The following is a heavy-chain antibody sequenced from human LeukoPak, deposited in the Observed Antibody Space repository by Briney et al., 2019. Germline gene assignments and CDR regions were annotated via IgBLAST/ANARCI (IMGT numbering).Heavy chain of an antibody. CDR2: IKEDGSEK. J-gene: IGHJ4*02. CDR3: ANDPPDYGDY. CDR1: GFTFSNYW. Sequence: PGGSLRLSCVASGFTFSNYWMNWVRQAPGERPEWVANIKEDGSEKYYVDSVKGRFTISRDNAKNSLYLQMNSLRAEDTAVYYCANDPPDYGDYWGQGTLVTVSS. V-gene: IGHV3-7*03.